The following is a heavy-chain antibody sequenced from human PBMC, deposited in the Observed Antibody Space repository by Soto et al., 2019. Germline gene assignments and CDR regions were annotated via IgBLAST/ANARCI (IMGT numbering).Heavy chain of an antibody. D-gene: IGHD6-13*01. CDR2: IYYSGST. J-gene: IGHJ6*03. CDR3: ASGYSSSWYVSDYYYYYMDV. CDR1: GGSISSYY. V-gene: IGHV4-59*08. Sequence: SETLSLTCTVSGGSISSYYWSWIRQPPGKGLEWIGYIYYSGSTNYNPSLKSRVTISVDTSKNQFSLKLSSVTAADTAVYYCASGYSSSWYVSDYYYYYMDVWGKGTTVTVSS.